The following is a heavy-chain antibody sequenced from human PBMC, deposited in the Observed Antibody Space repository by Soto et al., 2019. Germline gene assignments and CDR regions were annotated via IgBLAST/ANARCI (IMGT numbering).Heavy chain of an antibody. Sequence: SETLSLTCAVYGGSFNGYNWSWIRQPPGKGRERIGEINHSGSTNYNPSLKSRVTISVDTSKNQFSLKLSSVTAADPAVYSCASIFGRITIFGVVTMGYFDYWGQGTLVTVSS. D-gene: IGHD3-3*01. CDR3: ASIFGRITIFGVVTMGYFDY. CDR2: INHSGST. CDR1: GGSFNGYN. V-gene: IGHV4-34*01. J-gene: IGHJ4*02.